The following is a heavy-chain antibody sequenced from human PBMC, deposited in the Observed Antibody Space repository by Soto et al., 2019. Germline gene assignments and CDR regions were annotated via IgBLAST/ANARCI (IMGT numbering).Heavy chain of an antibody. D-gene: IGHD3-10*01. Sequence: EVELLESGGALIQPGGSLRLSCAASGFIFSNYAMFWVRQAPGKGLDWVSTIYAGGGTTHYAESVKGRFTISRDNSNNRLYLRMNNLRAEDTAVYFCAKDLIRGDGYVDFDYWGQGTLVTVSS. V-gene: IGHV3-23*01. J-gene: IGHJ4*02. CDR3: AKDLIRGDGYVDFDY. CDR2: IYAGGGTT. CDR1: GFIFSNYA.